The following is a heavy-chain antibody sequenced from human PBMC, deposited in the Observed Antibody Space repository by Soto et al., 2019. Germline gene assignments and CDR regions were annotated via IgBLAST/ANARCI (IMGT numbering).Heavy chain of an antibody. CDR1: GFTFTSYG. V-gene: IGHV3-23*01. CDR2: ISGSGGST. CDR3: AKVSAYSSGYVDY. Sequence: HPVGSLRLSCAASGFTFTSYGMTWVRQAPGKGLEWVSIISGSGGSTAYADSVKGQFAISRDNSKNTLYLQMNSLRAEDTAVYYCAKVSAYSSGYVDYWGQGTLVTVSS. J-gene: IGHJ4*02. D-gene: IGHD5-18*01.